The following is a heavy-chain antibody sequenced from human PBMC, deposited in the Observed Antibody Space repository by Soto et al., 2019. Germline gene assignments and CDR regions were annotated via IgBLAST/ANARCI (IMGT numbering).Heavy chain of an antibody. D-gene: IGHD5-18*01. Sequence: QVQLVQSGAEVRKPGTSVKVSCETSGYRFTSHYIHWVRQAPGQGLEWMGMIDPYDGTTTNAQRFQGRVTMTRGTSTTTVNMEMNSLTSEDTATYFCARDIVAASTTTFRPRGQGYGNDYWAREPWSPSPQ. CDR3: ARDIVAASTTTFRPRGQGYGNDY. CDR2: IDPYDGTT. J-gene: IGHJ4*02. CDR1: GYRFTSHY. V-gene: IGHV1-46*01.